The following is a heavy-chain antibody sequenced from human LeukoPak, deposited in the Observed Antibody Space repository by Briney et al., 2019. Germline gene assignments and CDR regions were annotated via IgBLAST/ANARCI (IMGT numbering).Heavy chain of an antibody. Sequence: PGGSLRLSCVASGFTFSNYYMSWVRQAPGKGLEWVANIKQDGSEKNYVDSVKGRFTISRDNAKNSLYLQMNSLRAEDTAVYFCARVAWDGYYDDGNWGQGTLVTVSS. J-gene: IGHJ4*02. CDR2: IKQDGSEK. D-gene: IGHD4-17*01. CDR1: GFTFSNYY. CDR3: ARVAWDGYYDDGN. V-gene: IGHV3-7*05.